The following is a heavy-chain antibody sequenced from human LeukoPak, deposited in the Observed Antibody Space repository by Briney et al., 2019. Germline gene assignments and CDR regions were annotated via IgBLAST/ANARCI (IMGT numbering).Heavy chain of an antibody. CDR3: ARDRPGIVVVPAAIGWFDP. D-gene: IGHD2-2*01. Sequence: SVKVSCKASGGTFSSYAISWVRQAPGQGLEWMGGIIPIFGTANYAQKFQGRVTITADESTSTAYMELSSLRPEDTAVYYCARDRPGIVVVPAAIGWFDPWGQGTLVTVSS. CDR2: IIPIFGTA. CDR1: GGTFSSYA. J-gene: IGHJ5*02. V-gene: IGHV1-69*01.